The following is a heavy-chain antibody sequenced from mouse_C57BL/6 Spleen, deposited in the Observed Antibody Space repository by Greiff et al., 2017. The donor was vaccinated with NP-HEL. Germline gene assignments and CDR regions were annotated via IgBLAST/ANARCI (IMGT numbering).Heavy chain of an antibody. CDR2: INPSTGGT. Sequence: EVQLKESGPELVKPGASVKISCKASGYSFTGYYMNWVKQSPEKSLEWIGEINPSTGGTTYNQKFKAKATLTVDKSSSTAYMQLKSLTSEDSAVYYCARGDGNYEVDYGGQGTTLTVSS. CDR1: GYSFTGYY. CDR3: ARGDGNYEVDY. J-gene: IGHJ2*01. D-gene: IGHD2-1*01. V-gene: IGHV1-42*01.